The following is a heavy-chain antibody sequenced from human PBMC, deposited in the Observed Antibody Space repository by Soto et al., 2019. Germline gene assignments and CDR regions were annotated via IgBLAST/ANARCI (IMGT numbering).Heavy chain of an antibody. Sequence: EVQLVKSGGGLVQPGRSLRLSCAASGFTFNNCGMHWVRQAPGKGLEWVAGISWDSSTIGYADSVKGRFIISRDDAKNSLYLQMDSLRGEDTALYYCVQGRYPTMATPLDHWGQGTQVIVSS. D-gene: IGHD2-15*01. CDR1: GFTFNNCG. J-gene: IGHJ4*02. CDR3: VQGRYPTMATPLDH. V-gene: IGHV3-9*01. CDR2: ISWDSSTI.